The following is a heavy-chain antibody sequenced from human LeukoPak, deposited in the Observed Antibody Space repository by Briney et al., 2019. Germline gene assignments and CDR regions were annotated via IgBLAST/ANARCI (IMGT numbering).Heavy chain of an antibody. V-gene: IGHV1-69*04. J-gene: IGHJ4*02. Sequence: SVKVSCKXSGGTFSSYTISWVRQAPGQGLEWMGRIIPILGIANYAQKFQGRVTITADKSTSTAYMELSSLRSEDTAVYYCAREGCSGGSCRPYYFDYWGQGTLVTVSS. D-gene: IGHD2-15*01. CDR1: GGTFSSYT. CDR3: AREGCSGGSCRPYYFDY. CDR2: IIPILGIA.